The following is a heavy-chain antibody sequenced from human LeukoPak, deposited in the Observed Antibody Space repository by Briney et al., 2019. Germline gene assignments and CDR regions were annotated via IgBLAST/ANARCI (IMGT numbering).Heavy chain of an antibody. V-gene: IGHV1-18*04. Sequence: ASVKVSCKASGYTFTTNGIIWVRQAPRQGLEWMEWISAKNGNTNYAQNLQGRVTMTSDTSTSTAYMELRSLRSDDTAVYYCARGGGGQWGYFDYWGQGTLVTVSS. CDR3: ARGGGGQWGYFDY. CDR1: GYTFTTNG. D-gene: IGHD3-16*01. CDR2: ISAKNGNT. J-gene: IGHJ4*02.